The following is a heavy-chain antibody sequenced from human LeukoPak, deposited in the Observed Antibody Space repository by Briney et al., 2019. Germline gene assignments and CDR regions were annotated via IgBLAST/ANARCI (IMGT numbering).Heavy chain of an antibody. CDR1: GGTFSSYA. J-gene: IGHJ5*02. Sequence: ASVKVSCKASGGTFSSYAISWVRQAPGQGLEWMGGIIPIFGTASYAQKFQGRVTITTDESTSTAYMELSSLRSEDTAVYYCARVSSSWYLGTKSWFDPWGQGTLVTVSS. CDR2: IIPIFGTA. V-gene: IGHV1-69*05. D-gene: IGHD6-13*01. CDR3: ARVSSSWYLGTKSWFDP.